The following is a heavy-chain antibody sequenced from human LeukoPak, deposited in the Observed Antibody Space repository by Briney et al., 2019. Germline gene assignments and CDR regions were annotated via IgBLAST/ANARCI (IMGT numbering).Heavy chain of an antibody. D-gene: IGHD6-13*01. CDR2: ISSSGSTI. V-gene: IGHV3-48*03. CDR1: GFTFSSYE. CDR3: ARDRGGSSSWYFAFDI. J-gene: IGHJ3*02. Sequence: GGSLRLSCAASGFTFSSYEMNWVRQAPGKGLEWVSYISSSGSTIYYADSVKGRFTISRDNAKNSLYLQMNSLRAEDTAVYYCARDRGGSSSWYFAFDIWGQGTMVTVSS.